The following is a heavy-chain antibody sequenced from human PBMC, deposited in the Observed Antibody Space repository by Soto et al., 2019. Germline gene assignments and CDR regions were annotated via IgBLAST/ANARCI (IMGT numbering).Heavy chain of an antibody. Sequence: GESLKISCKASGYRFTTYWIGWVRQMPVEGLEWMGIIYPGDSETRYVPSFQGQVTISADKSISTTFLQWSSLKASDTAMYFCARVRDYDCGGDCKNGYYCGQGTLVTVS. CDR3: ARVRDYDCGGDCKNGYY. CDR2: IYPGDSET. J-gene: IGHJ4*02. V-gene: IGHV5-51*01. D-gene: IGHD2-21*02. CDR1: GYRFTTYW.